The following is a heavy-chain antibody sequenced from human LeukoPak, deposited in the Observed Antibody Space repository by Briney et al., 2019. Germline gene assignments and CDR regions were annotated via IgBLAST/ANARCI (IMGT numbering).Heavy chain of an antibody. J-gene: IGHJ5*02. CDR3: ARKEGGVPAAADP. D-gene: IGHD2-2*01. V-gene: IGHV1-2*02. CDR1: GYTFTGYY. CDR2: INPNSGGT. Sequence: GASVKVSCKASGYTFTGYYMHWVRQAPGQGLEWMGWINPNSGGTNYAQKFQGRVTMTRDTSISTAYMELSRLRSDDTAVYYCARKEGGVPAAADPWGQGTLVTVSS.